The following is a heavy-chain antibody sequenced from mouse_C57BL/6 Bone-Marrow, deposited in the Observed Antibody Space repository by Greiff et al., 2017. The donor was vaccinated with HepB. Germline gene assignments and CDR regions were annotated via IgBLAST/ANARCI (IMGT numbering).Heavy chain of an antibody. CDR3: ARSPYSKAWFAY. Sequence: VQLQQSGAELARPGASVKMSCKASGYTFTSYWITWVKQRPGQGLEWIGDIYPGSGSTNYNEKFKSKATLTVDTSSSTAYMQLSSLTSEDSAVYYCARSPYSKAWFAYWGQGTLVTVSA. CDR1: GYTFTSYW. CDR2: IYPGSGST. V-gene: IGHV1-55*01. D-gene: IGHD2-5*01. J-gene: IGHJ3*01.